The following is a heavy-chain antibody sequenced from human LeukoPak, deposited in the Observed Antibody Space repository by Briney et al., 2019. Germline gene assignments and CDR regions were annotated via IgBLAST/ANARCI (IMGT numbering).Heavy chain of an antibody. V-gene: IGHV3-7*03. D-gene: IGHD3-3*01. CDR1: GFTFSNAW. J-gene: IGHJ4*02. Sequence: PGGSLRLSCATSGFTFSNAWMSWARQAPGKGLEWVANIKQDGSEKYYVDSVKGRFTISRDNAKNSLYLQMNSLRADDTAVYYCARETENIDFWSGYYLWGQGTLVTVSS. CDR2: IKQDGSEK. CDR3: ARETENIDFWSGYYL.